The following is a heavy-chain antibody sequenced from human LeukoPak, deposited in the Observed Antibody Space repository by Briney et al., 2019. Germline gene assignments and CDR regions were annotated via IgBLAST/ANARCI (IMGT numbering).Heavy chain of an antibody. Sequence: GGSLRLSCATSGFTLSNAWMNWVRQAPGKWLEWVGRIRSNSDGGTIDYAAPVKGRFALSRDDSKNTLYLQMNSLQTEDTAVYYCATDFYDTTWGQGTLVTVSS. V-gene: IGHV3-15*07. CDR1: GFTLSNAW. CDR3: ATDFYDTT. CDR2: IRSNSDGGTI. J-gene: IGHJ5*02. D-gene: IGHD3-22*01.